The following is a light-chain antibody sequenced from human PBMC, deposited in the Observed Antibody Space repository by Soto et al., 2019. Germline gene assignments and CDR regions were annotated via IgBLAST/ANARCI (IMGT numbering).Light chain of an antibody. CDR2: DAS. V-gene: IGKV3-11*01. Sequence: EIVLTQSPATLSLSPGERATLSCRASQSVSSYLAWYQQKPGQAPRLLIYDASNRATGIPARFNGSGSGTDFTLTISSLEPEDFAVYYCQQRSNWRITFGQGTRLEIK. CDR3: QQRSNWRIT. CDR1: QSVSSY. J-gene: IGKJ5*01.